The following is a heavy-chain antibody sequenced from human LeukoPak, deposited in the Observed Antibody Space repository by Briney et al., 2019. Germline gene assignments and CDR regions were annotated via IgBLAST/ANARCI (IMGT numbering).Heavy chain of an antibody. V-gene: IGHV1-3*03. D-gene: IGHD5-12*01. CDR3: ARSGYDRVFDY. CDR1: GYTFTSYA. Sequence: ASVKVSRKASGYTFTSYAMHWVRQAPGQRLEWMGWINAGNGNTKYSQEFQGRVTITRDTSASTAYMELSSLRSEDMAVYYCARSGYDRVFDYWGQGTLVTVSS. J-gene: IGHJ4*02. CDR2: INAGNGNT.